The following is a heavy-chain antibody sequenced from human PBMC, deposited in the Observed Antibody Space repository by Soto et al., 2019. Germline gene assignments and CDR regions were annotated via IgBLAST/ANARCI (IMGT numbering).Heavy chain of an antibody. J-gene: IGHJ6*04. Sequence: GGSLRLSCAASGFTFSSYWMSWVRQAPGKGLEWVANIKQDGSEKYYVDSVKGRFTISRDNAKNSLYLKMNSLRAEDTAVYYCAFLPQRAGRGYYYGMDVWGKGTTVTVSS. D-gene: IGHD1-1*01. CDR2: IKQDGSEK. CDR3: AFLPQRAGRGYYYGMDV. V-gene: IGHV3-7*01. CDR1: GFTFSSYW.